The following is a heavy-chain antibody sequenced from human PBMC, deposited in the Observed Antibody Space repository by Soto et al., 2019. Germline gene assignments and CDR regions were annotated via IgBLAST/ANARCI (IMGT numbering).Heavy chain of an antibody. CDR3: ARGPLRNWFAP. CDR2: INAGNGNT. V-gene: IGHV1-3*01. Sequence: ASVKVSCKASGYTFTSYAMHWVRQAPGQRLEWTGWINAGNGNTKYSQKFQGRVTITKNTSASTAYMELSSLRSEDTAVYYCARGPLRNWFAPWGQGTLVTVSS. J-gene: IGHJ5*02. CDR1: GYTFTSYA. D-gene: IGHD5-12*01.